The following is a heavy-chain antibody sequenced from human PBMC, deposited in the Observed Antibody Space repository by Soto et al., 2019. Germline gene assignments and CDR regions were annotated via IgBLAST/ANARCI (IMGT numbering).Heavy chain of an antibody. Sequence: EVQLVESGGGLVQPGGSLRLACAAAGFTFSNYSMNWVRQAPGKGLEWVSYISSSSSTIYYADSVKGRFTISRDNAKNSLYLQMNSLRDEDTAVYYCARKAGDSPNGVCSFFFDYCGQGTLVTVSS. CDR3: ARKAGDSPNGVCSFFFDY. J-gene: IGHJ4*02. CDR2: ISSSSSTI. D-gene: IGHD2-8*01. V-gene: IGHV3-48*02. CDR1: GFTFSNYS.